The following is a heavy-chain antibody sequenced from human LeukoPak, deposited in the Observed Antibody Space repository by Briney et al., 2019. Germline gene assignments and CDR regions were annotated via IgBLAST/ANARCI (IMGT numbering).Heavy chain of an antibody. CDR1: GYSISSGYY. D-gene: IGHD3-3*01. Sequence: KTSETLSLTCTVSGYSISSGYYWGWIRQPPGKGLEWIGSIYHSGSTYYNPSLKSRVTISVDTSKNHFSLKLSSVTAAHTAVYYCAREGYYDFWSGYYRGNWFDPWGQGTLVTVSS. J-gene: IGHJ5*02. CDR3: AREGYYDFWSGYYRGNWFDP. CDR2: IYHSGST. V-gene: IGHV4-38-2*02.